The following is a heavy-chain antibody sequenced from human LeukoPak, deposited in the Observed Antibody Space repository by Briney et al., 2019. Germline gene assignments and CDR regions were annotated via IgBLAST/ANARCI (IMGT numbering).Heavy chain of an antibody. CDR1: GGPFRGFF. CDR2: SSHSGSS. J-gene: IGHJ5*02. V-gene: IGHV4-34*01. D-gene: IGHD4-23*01. Sequence: SETLSLTCAVYGGPFRGFFWSWIRQAPGKGLEWIGESSHSGSSNYNPSLKSRITMSLDPSKSQVSLRLTSVTAADTAIYYCARGIFYGGRNQYIWFDLWGQGTLVTVSS. CDR3: ARGIFYGGRNQYIWFDL.